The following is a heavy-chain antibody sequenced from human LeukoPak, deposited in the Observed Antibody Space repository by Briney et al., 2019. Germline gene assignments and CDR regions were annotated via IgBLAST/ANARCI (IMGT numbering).Heavy chain of an antibody. D-gene: IGHD3-10*01. CDR3: ANENYYGSGSYPDY. CDR1: GFTFSSYA. Sequence: GSLRLSCAASGFTFSSYAMSWVRQAPGKGLEWVALISYDGSNKYYADSVKGRFTISRDNSKNTLYLQMNSLRAEDTAVYYCANENYYGSGSYPDYWGQGTLVTVSS. CDR2: ISYDGSNK. V-gene: IGHV3-30*18. J-gene: IGHJ4*02.